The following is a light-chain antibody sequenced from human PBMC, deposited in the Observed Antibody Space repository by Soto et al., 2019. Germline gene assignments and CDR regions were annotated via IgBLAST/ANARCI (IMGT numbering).Light chain of an antibody. J-gene: IGLJ1*01. CDR3: AAWDDSLSGQV. Sequence: QSVLTQPPSASGTPGQRVTISCSGSSANIGRNYVYWYQQLPGTAPKLLIYRNNQRPSGVPDRFSGFKSGTSASLAISGLRSEDEADYYCAAWDDSLSGQVFGTGTKLTVL. CDR1: SANIGRNY. CDR2: RNN. V-gene: IGLV1-47*01.